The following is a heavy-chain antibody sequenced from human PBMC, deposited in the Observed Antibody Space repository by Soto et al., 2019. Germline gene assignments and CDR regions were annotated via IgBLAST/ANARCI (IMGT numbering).Heavy chain of an antibody. J-gene: IGHJ4*02. CDR2: ISAYNGNT. CDR3: ARELQGLYYFDY. CDR1: GYTFTSYG. V-gene: IGHV1-18*01. D-gene: IGHD2-15*01. Sequence: GASVKVSCKASGYTFTSYGISWVRQAPGQGLEWMGWISAYNGNTNYAQKLQGRVTITRDTSASTAYMELTSLRSEDTAVYYCARELQGLYYFDYWGQGTLVTVSS.